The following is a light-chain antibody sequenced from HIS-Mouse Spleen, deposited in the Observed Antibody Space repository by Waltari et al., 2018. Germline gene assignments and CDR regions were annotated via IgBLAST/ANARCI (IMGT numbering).Light chain of an antibody. CDR2: AGS. Sequence: QSALTQPASVSGSPGQSITISCTGTSSDVGSYNLVSWDQQHPGKAHKLMVYAGSKRPSGRANRCSGSKSGKTASLTMSGLQAEDEADYYYCSCAGSSTYVFGNGTKVTVL. CDR3: CSCAGSSTYV. V-gene: IGLV2-23*01. CDR1: SSDVGSYNL. J-gene: IGLJ1*01.